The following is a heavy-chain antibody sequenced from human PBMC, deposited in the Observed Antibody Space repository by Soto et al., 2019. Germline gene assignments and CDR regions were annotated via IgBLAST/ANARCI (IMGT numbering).Heavy chain of an antibody. Sequence: EVQLVESGGGFVQPGGSLRLSCAASGFTFSNYWMSWVRQAPGKGLECVANIKVDGSEKYYVDSVKGRFTISRDNAKNALYLQMNSLRAEDTAVYYCSGVAVRGQGTLVTVSS. D-gene: IGHD6-19*01. CDR1: GFTFSNYW. V-gene: IGHV3-7*05. J-gene: IGHJ4*02. CDR3: SGVAV. CDR2: IKVDGSEK.